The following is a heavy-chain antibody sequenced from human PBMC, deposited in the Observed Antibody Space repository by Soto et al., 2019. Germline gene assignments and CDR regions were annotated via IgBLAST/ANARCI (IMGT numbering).Heavy chain of an antibody. CDR3: AREGYSGYDSPGYFDY. CDR2: IYHSGST. CDR1: GGSISSGGYS. Sequence: QLQLQESGSGLVKPSQTLSLTCAVSGGSISSGGYSWSWIRQPPGKGLEWIGYIYHSGSTYYNPSPKRRVTISVDRSKNQFSLKLSSVTAADTAVYYCAREGYSGYDSPGYFDYWGQGTLVTVSS. D-gene: IGHD5-12*01. J-gene: IGHJ4*02. V-gene: IGHV4-30-2*01.